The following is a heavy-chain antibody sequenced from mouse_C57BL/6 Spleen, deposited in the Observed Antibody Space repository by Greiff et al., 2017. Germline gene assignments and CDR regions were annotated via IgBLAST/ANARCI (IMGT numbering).Heavy chain of an antibody. J-gene: IGHJ2*01. V-gene: IGHV1-72*01. CDR1: GYTFTSYW. D-gene: IGHD1-1*01. Sequence: QVQLQQPGAELVKPGASVKLSCKASGYTFTSYWMHWVKQRPGRGLEWIGRIDPNSGGTKYNEKVKSKATLTVDKPSSTAYMQLSSLTSEDSAVYYCAIITTVVATKGNFDYWGQGTTLTVSS. CDR3: AIITTVVATKGNFDY. CDR2: IDPNSGGT.